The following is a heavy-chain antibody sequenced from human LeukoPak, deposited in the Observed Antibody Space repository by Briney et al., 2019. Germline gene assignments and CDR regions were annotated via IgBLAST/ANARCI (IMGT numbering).Heavy chain of an antibody. Sequence: GGSLRLSCAASGFTFDDYAMHWVRQAPGKGLEWVSGTSWNSGSIGYADSVKGRFTISRDNAKNSLYLQMNSLRAEDTALYYCAKSLSPYCSSTSCYPYYYMDVWGKGTTVTVSS. CDR1: GFTFDDYA. CDR2: TSWNSGSI. CDR3: AKSLSPYCSSTSCYPYYYMDV. J-gene: IGHJ6*03. D-gene: IGHD2-2*01. V-gene: IGHV3-9*01.